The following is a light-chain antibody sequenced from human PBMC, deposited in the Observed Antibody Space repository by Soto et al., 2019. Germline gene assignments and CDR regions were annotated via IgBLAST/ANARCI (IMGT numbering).Light chain of an antibody. Sequence: DIQMTQSPSSLSASVGDRVTITCRASQSVSSDLNWYQQKAGKAPKLLIYAASSLQSGVPSRFSGSGSGTHFILTISSLQPEDFATYYCQHIHSIPITFGQGTRLEMK. CDR1: QSVSSD. J-gene: IGKJ5*01. CDR2: AAS. CDR3: QHIHSIPIT. V-gene: IGKV1-39*01.